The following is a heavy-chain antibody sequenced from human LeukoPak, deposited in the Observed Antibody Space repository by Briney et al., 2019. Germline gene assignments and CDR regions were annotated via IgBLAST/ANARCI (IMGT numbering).Heavy chain of an antibody. D-gene: IGHD2-15*01. CDR2: ISSSSSYI. J-gene: IGHJ2*01. V-gene: IGHV3-21*01. CDR3: ARAPGWPGPSWYFDL. Sequence: AASVKVSCKASGGTFSSYSMNWVRQAPGKGLEWVSSISSSSSYIYYADSVKGRFTISRDNAKNSLYLQMNSLRAEDTAVYYCARAPGWPGPSWYFDLWGRGTLVTVSS. CDR1: GGTFSSYS.